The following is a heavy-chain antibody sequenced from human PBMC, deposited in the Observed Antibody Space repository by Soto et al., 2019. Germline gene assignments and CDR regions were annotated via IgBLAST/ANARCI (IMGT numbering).Heavy chain of an antibody. Sequence: QVRLQESGPGLVKPSGTLSLTCLVSGGSMSSPNWWSWVRQAPGKGLEWIAEMHHSGATNYNPSLKSRVIISIDKSKNQFSLNLSSVTAADTAVYYCATGSLYYYGWGGMWDSWGRGALVTVSS. J-gene: IGHJ4*02. D-gene: IGHD3-10*01. V-gene: IGHV4-4*02. CDR2: MHHSGAT. CDR3: ATGSLYYYGWGGMWDS. CDR1: GGSMSSPNW.